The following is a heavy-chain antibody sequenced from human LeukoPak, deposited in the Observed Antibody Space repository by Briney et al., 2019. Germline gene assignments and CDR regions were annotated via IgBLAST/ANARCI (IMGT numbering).Heavy chain of an antibody. D-gene: IGHD2-2*01. V-gene: IGHV3-66*02. CDR3: ARAQSQYAYYYYYYMDV. CDR2: IFSDGRT. J-gene: IGHJ6*03. CDR1: GFTFSSYS. Sequence: GRSLRLSCAASGFTFSSYSMNWVRQAPGRGLEWVSLIFSDGRTYYADSAKGRFTISRDNSKNTLYLQMNSLRAEDTAVYYCARAQSQYAYYYYYYMDVWGKGTTVTVSS.